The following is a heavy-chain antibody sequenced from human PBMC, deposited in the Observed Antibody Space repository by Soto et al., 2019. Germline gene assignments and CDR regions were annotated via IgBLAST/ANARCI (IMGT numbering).Heavy chain of an antibody. V-gene: IGHV3-73*01. D-gene: IGHD3-9*01. J-gene: IGHJ4*02. CDR3: TTTYGGDILTGLDFDY. CDR1: GFTFSGSA. Sequence: HPGGSLRLSCAASGFTFSGSAMHWVRQASGKGLEWVGRIRSKANSYATAYAASVKGRFTISRDDSKNTAYLQMNSLKTEDTAVYYCTTTYGGDILTGLDFDYWGQGTLVTVSS. CDR2: IRSKANSYAT.